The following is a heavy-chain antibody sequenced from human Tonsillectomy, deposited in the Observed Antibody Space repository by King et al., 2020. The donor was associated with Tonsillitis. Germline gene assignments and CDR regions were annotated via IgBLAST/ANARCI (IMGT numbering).Heavy chain of an antibody. D-gene: IGHD3-3*01. CDR2: ISGYQGNT. CDR3: ARDWGIFGVAPSPYYYGMDV. V-gene: IGHV1-18*04. J-gene: IGHJ6*02. Sequence: VQLVESGAEVKKPGASVKVSCKASGYSFRSYGISWVRQAPGQGLEWTGWISGYQGNTKYAQKLQGRVTMTTDTSTSTAYMELRSLRSDDTAVYYCARDWGIFGVAPSPYYYGMDVWGQGTTVTVSS. CDR1: GYSFRSYG.